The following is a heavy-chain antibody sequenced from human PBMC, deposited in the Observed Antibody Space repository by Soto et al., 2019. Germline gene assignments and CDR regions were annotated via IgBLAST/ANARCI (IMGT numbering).Heavy chain of an antibody. J-gene: IGHJ4*02. Sequence: SETLSLTCTVSGGSISSGDYYWSWIRQPPGKGLEWIGYIYYSGSTHYNPSLKSRVTISVDTSKNQFSLKLSSVTAADTAVYYCARATVVTKRWKPFDYWGQGTLVNVS. D-gene: IGHD4-17*01. CDR3: ARATVVTKRWKPFDY. CDR1: GGSISSGDYY. V-gene: IGHV4-30-4*01. CDR2: IYYSGST.